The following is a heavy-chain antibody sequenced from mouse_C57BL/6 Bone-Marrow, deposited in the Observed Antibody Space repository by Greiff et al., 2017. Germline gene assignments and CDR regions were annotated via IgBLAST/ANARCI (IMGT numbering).Heavy chain of an antibody. CDR1: GFTFSSYA. J-gene: IGHJ3*01. Sequence: EVKLMESGEGLVKPGGSLKLSCAASGFTFSSYAMSWVRQTPEKRLEWVATISDGGSYTYYPDNVKGRFTISRDNAKNNLYLQMSHLKSEDTAMYYCARDFYDGAWFAYWGQGTLVTVSA. CDR2: ISDGGSYT. V-gene: IGHV5-4*01. D-gene: IGHD2-12*01. CDR3: ARDFYDGAWFAY.